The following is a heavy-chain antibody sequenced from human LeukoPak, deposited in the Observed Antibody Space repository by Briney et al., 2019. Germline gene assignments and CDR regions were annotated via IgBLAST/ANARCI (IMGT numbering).Heavy chain of an antibody. CDR1: GITVSSNH. CDR3: ARILTSFTVPDY. Sequence: GGSLRLSCAASGITVSSNHMSWVLQAPGKGLEWVSVIFSDDRTYYADSVKGRFTVSRDNSKNTLYLQMNSLRDEDTALYYCARILTSFTVPDYWGQGTLVTVSS. D-gene: IGHD1-14*01. J-gene: IGHJ4*02. CDR2: IFSDDRT. V-gene: IGHV3-66*01.